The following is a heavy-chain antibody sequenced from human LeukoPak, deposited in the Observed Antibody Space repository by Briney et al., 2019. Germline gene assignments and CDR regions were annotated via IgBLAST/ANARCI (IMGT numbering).Heavy chain of an antibody. CDR2: INPNSGGT. CDR3: ARDPYDYYGSGSYYPHGYGFDY. Sequence: ASVKVSCKASGYTFTSYYMHWVRQAPGQGLEWMGWINPNSGGTNYAQKFQGGVTMTRDTSISTAYMELRRLRSDDTAVYYCARDPYDYYGSGSYYPHGYGFDYWGQGTLVTVSS. CDR1: GYTFTSYY. D-gene: IGHD3-10*01. V-gene: IGHV1-2*02. J-gene: IGHJ4*02.